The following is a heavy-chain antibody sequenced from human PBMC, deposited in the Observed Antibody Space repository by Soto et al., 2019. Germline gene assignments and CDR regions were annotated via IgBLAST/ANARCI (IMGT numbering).Heavy chain of an antibody. CDR3: AILKYCRSTSCYGGAANYMDV. J-gene: IGHJ6*03. CDR1: GGSFSGYY. D-gene: IGHD2-2*01. Sequence: PSETLSLTCAVYGGSFSGYYWSWIRQPPGKGLEWIGEINHSGSTNYNPSLKSRVTISVDTSKNQFSLKLSSVTAADTAVYYCAILKYCRSTSCYGGAANYMDVWGKGTTVTVSS. CDR2: INHSGST. V-gene: IGHV4-34*01.